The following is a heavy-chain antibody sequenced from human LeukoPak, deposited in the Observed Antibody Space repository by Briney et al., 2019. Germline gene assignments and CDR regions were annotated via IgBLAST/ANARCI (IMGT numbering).Heavy chain of an antibody. J-gene: IGHJ5*02. CDR2: ISGSGGST. V-gene: IGHV3-23*01. Sequence: GGSLRLSCAASGFTFSNAWMSWVRQAPGKGLEWVSAISGSGGSTYYADSVKGRFTISRDNSKNTLYLQMNSLRAEDTAVYYCAKEASYYDILNWFDPWGQGTLVTVSS. CDR1: GFTFSNAW. D-gene: IGHD3-9*01. CDR3: AKEASYYDILNWFDP.